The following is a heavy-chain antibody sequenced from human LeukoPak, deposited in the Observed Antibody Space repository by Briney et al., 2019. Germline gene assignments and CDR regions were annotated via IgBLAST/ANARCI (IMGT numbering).Heavy chain of an antibody. CDR1: GGSINNYY. J-gene: IGHJ5*02. V-gene: IGHV4-59*01. CDR3: AIHVLGSTTRLGP. Sequence: SETLSLTCTASGGSINNYYWSWIRQPPGKGLEWIGYIYYNGSTNYNSSFKSRVTISVDTSKNQFSLGLSSVTAADTAVYYCAIHVLGSTTRLGPWGQGTLVTVSS. D-gene: IGHD2/OR15-2a*01. CDR2: IYYNGST.